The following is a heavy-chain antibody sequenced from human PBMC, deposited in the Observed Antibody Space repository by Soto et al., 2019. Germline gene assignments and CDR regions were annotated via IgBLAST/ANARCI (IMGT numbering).Heavy chain of an antibody. J-gene: IGHJ5*02. V-gene: IGHV4-39*01. D-gene: IGHD4-4*01. Sequence: SETLSLTCTVSGGSISSSSYYWGWIRQPPGKGLEWIGSIYYSGSTYYNPSLKSRVTISVDTSKKQFSLKLSSVTAADTAVYYCARGVGRDDYSTLNWFDPWGQGTLVTVSS. CDR1: GGSISSSSYY. CDR3: ARGVGRDDYSTLNWFDP. CDR2: IYYSGST.